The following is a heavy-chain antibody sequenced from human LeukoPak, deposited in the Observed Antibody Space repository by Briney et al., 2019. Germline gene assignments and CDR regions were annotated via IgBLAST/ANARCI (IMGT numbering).Heavy chain of an antibody. CDR1: GFTFSDYY. Sequence: GGSLRLSCAASGFTFSDYYMSWIRQAPGKGLEWVSYITGSGNIIYYADSVKGRFTISRDNAKNSLYLQMSSLRVEDTAVYYCARVDRKYYMDVWGEGTTVTVFS. CDR2: ITGSGNII. V-gene: IGHV3-11*04. D-gene: IGHD1-14*01. J-gene: IGHJ6*03. CDR3: ARVDRKYYMDV.